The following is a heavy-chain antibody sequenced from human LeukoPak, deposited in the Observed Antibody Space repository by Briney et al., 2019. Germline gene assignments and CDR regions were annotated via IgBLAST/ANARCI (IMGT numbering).Heavy chain of an antibody. CDR2: IWDDGNNK. D-gene: IGHD3-10*01. V-gene: IGHV3-33*01. Sequence: QPGESLRLSCAASGFSFSNHGMHWVRQAPGKRLEWVAVIWDDGNNKRYANSVNGRFTISRDNSENTLYLQMNGLTAEDTAMYYCARDSYQDYYGRFDPWGQGTLVIVSS. CDR3: ARDSYQDYYGRFDP. CDR1: GFSFSNHG. J-gene: IGHJ5*02.